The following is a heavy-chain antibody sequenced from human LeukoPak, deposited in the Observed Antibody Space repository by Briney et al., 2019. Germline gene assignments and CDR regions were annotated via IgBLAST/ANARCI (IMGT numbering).Heavy chain of an antibody. V-gene: IGHV3-48*01. CDR1: GFSFSSYR. D-gene: IGHD2-15*01. J-gene: IGHJ4*02. CDR3: AKDIVGGGNDY. CDR2: ISSSSSTI. Sequence: GGSLRLSCAASGFSFSSYRVNWVRQAPGKGLEWVSYISSSSSTIYYADSVKGRFTISRDNAKNSLYLQMNSLRAEDTAVYYCAKDIVGGGNDYWGQGILVTVSS.